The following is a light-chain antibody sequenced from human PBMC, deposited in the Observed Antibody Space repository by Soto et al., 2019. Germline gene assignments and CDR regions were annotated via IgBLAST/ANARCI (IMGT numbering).Light chain of an antibody. CDR2: HVS. CDR3: QQYSSWLRS. CDR1: QSVVN. V-gene: IGKV3-11*01. J-gene: IGKJ4*01. Sequence: VLTQSPATLSLSPGERATLSCRASQSVVNLAWYQHKRGQAPRLLIYHVSTRATGIPSRFSGSGSETDFTLTISSLEPEDFAVYYCQQYSSWLRSFGGGTKVEIK.